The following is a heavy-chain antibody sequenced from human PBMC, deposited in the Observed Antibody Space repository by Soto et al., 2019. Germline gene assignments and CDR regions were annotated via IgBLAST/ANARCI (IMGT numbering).Heavy chain of an antibody. D-gene: IGHD1-20*01. CDR3: AKGGLNWKNHWFDP. CDR2: ISGSGGST. Sequence: PGGSLRLSCAASGFTFSSYAMSWVRQAPGKGLEWVSAISGSGGSTYYADSVKGRFTISRDNSKNTLYLQMNSLRAEDTAIYYFAKGGLNWKNHWFDPWGQGTLVTVSS. J-gene: IGHJ5*02. V-gene: IGHV3-23*01. CDR1: GFTFSSYA.